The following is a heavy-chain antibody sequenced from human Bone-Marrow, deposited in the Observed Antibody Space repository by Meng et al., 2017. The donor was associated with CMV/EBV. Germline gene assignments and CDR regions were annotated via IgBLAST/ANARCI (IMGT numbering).Heavy chain of an antibody. Sequence: SVKVSCKASGYTFTSYGISWVRQAPGQGLEWMGGIIPILGIANYAQKFQGRVTITADKSTSTAYLELSSLRSEDTAVYYCARVRATSGSYYYYGTDVWGQGTTVTVSS. J-gene: IGHJ6*02. V-gene: IGHV1-69*10. CDR2: IIPILGIA. CDR3: ARVRATSGSYYYYGTDV. CDR1: GYTFTSYG. D-gene: IGHD3-10*01.